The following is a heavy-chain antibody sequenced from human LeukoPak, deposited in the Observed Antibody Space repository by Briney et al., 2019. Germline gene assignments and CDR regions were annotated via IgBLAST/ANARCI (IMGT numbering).Heavy chain of an antibody. D-gene: IGHD3-16*02. V-gene: IGHV4-34*01. CDR1: GGSFSAYS. J-gene: IGHJ5*02. CDR3: ARGDYVWGSYQRNNWFDP. CDR2: INHSGST. Sequence: SETLSLTCAVYGGSFSAYSWSWIRQPPGKGLEWIGEINHSGSTNYNPSLKSRVTFSVDTSKTQISLKLNSVTAADTAVYYCARGDYVWGSYQRNNWFDPWGQGTLVTASS.